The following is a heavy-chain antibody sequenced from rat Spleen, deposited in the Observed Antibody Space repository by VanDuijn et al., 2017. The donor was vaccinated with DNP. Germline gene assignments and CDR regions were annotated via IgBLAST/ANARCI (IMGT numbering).Heavy chain of an antibody. CDR3: ATHPLTGRSAMDA. CDR2: IIYDGSRT. J-gene: IGHJ4*01. Sequence: EVQLVESGGGLVQPGRSLKLSCAASGFTFSDYNMAWVRQAPKKGLEWVATIIYDGSRTYYRDSVKGRFTISRDNAKSTLYLQMDSLRSEDTATYYCATHPLTGRSAMDAWGQGTSVTVSS. V-gene: IGHV5S10*01. CDR1: GFTFSDYN. D-gene: IGHD5-1*01.